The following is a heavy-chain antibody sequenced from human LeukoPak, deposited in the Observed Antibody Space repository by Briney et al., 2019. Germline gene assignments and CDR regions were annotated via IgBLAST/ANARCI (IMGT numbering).Heavy chain of an antibody. CDR3: ARDRYYYDSSGYYYSHSTTDY. V-gene: IGHV3-66*01. Sequence: GGSLRLSCAASGFTVSSSYMSWVRQAPAKGLEWVSVTYSGGTTYYADSVKGRFSFSRDNSKNTLYLQMNSLRAEDTAVYYCARDRYYYDSSGYYYSHSTTDYWGQGTLVTVSS. CDR1: GFTVSSSY. D-gene: IGHD3-22*01. J-gene: IGHJ4*02. CDR2: TYSGGTT.